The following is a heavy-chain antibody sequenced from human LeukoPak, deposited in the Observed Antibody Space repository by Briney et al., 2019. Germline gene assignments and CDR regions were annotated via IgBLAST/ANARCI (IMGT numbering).Heavy chain of an antibody. CDR3: AKSYSSVFYYYMDV. CDR2: VHHFGNT. D-gene: IGHD6-19*01. Sequence: SETLSLTCTVSGDSMRNSNDYWGWIRQPPGKGLEWIANVHHFGNTCYNPSLKSRVTISVDTSKSQFSLKLNSVSVADTAVYYCAKSYSSVFYYYMDVWGKGTTVTVSS. J-gene: IGHJ6*03. V-gene: IGHV4-39*01. CDR1: GDSMRNSNDY.